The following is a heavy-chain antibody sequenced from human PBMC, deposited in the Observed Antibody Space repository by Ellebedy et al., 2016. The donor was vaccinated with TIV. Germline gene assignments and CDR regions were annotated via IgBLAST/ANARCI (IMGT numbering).Heavy chain of an antibody. CDR2: ISSSSSYI. D-gene: IGHD6-19*01. Sequence: GESLKISXAASGFTLSSYSMNWVRQAPGKGLEWVSSISSSSSYIYYADSVKGRFTISRDNAKNSLYLQMNSLRAEDTAVYYCAPVAGNLGYWGQGTLVTVSS. CDR1: GFTLSSYS. J-gene: IGHJ4*02. CDR3: APVAGNLGY. V-gene: IGHV3-21*04.